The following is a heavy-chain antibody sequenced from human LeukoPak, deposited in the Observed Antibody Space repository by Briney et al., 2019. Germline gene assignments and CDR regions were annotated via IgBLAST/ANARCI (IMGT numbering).Heavy chain of an antibody. J-gene: IGHJ4*02. CDR2: IYTSGST. CDR1: GGSISSYY. CDR3: ARENWGRNSISLDY. D-gene: IGHD6-6*01. V-gene: IGHV4-4*07. Sequence: SETLSLTCTVSGGSISSYYWSWIRQPAGKGLEWIGRIYTSGSTNYNPSLKSRVTMSVDTSKNQFSLKLSSVTAADTAVYYCARENWGRNSISLDYWGQGTLVTVSS.